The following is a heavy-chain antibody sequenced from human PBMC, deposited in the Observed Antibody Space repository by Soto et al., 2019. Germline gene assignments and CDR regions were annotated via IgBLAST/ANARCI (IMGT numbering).Heavy chain of an antibody. CDR2: IYYSGST. V-gene: IGHV4-30-4*01. D-gene: IGHD2-21*02. Sequence: QVQLQESGPGLVKPSQTLSLTCTVSGGSISSGDYYWSWIRQPPGKGLEWIGYIYYSGSTYYNPSLKRRVTISVDTSKNQFSLKLSSVTAADTAVYYCARRIHGGNSCFDYWGQGTLVTVSS. CDR3: ARRIHGGNSCFDY. CDR1: GGSISSGDYY. J-gene: IGHJ4*02.